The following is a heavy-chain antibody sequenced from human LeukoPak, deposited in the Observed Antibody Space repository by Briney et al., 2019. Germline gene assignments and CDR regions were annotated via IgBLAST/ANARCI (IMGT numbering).Heavy chain of an antibody. J-gene: IGHJ4*02. CDR1: GGSITSDNFY. Sequence: KSSETLSLTCTVSGGSITSDNFYWGWIRQPPGKGLEWIGYIYYSGGTNYNPSLKSRVTISRNTSKNQFSLKLTSVTAADTAVYYCARQTHYTPAFDYWGQGTLVTVSS. V-gene: IGHV4-61*05. CDR2: IYYSGGT. CDR3: ARQTHYTPAFDY. D-gene: IGHD2-15*01.